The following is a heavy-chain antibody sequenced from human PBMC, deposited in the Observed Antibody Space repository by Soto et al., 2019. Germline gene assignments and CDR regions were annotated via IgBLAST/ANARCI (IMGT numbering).Heavy chain of an antibody. J-gene: IGHJ4*02. Sequence: PGGSLRLSCAASGFTFSSYWMRWVRQAPGKGLEWVANITGDGNDKYYPDSVKGRFTISRDNFNNTLYLQLNSLRPEDTAVYHCVQGASTAHQPLDSWGQGVLVTVSS. CDR2: ITGDGNDK. D-gene: IGHD1-26*01. CDR1: GFTFSSYW. V-gene: IGHV3-7*01. CDR3: VQGASTAHQPLDS.